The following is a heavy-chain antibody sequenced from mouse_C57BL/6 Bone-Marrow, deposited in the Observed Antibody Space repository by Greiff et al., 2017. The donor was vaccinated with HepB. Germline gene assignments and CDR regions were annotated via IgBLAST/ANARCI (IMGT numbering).Heavy chain of an antibody. J-gene: IGHJ4*01. Sequence: VKLMESGPGLVAPSQSLSITCTVSGFSLTSYGVDWVRQSPGKGLEWLGVIWGVGSTNYNSALISRLSISKDNSKSQVFLKMNSLQTDDTAMYYCAIIYYDYDGYYAMDYWGQGTSVTVSS. CDR2: IWGVGST. CDR1: GFSLTSYG. CDR3: AIIYYDYDGYYAMDY. D-gene: IGHD2-4*01. V-gene: IGHV2-6*01.